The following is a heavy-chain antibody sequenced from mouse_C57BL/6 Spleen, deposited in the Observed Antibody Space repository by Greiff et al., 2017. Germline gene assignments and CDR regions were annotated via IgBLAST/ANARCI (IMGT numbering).Heavy chain of an antibody. V-gene: IGHV1-82*01. J-gene: IGHJ2*01. CDR2: IYPGDGDT. Sequence: VQLQESGPELVKPGASVKISCKASGYAFSSSWMNWVKQRPGKGLEWIGRIYPGDGDTNYNGKFKGKATLTADKSSSTAYMQLSSLTSEDSAVYFCARGDGYWGQGTTLTVSS. D-gene: IGHD3-3*01. CDR1: GYAFSSSW. CDR3: ARGDGY.